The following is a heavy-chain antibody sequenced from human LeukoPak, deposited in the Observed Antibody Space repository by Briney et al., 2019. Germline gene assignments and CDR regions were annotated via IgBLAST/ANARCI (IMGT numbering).Heavy chain of an antibody. D-gene: IGHD2-15*01. V-gene: IGHV3-66*04. CDR2: IYSGGTT. J-gene: IGHJ4*02. Sequence: QPGGSLRHSCAASELTVSNSYISWVRQAPGKGLQWVSVIYSGGTTYYADSVKGRFTISRDTSKNTLYLQMNSLGAEDTAMYYCARQYYCSGGICSLDCWGQGTLVTVSS. CDR3: ARQYYCSGGICSLDC. CDR1: ELTVSNSY.